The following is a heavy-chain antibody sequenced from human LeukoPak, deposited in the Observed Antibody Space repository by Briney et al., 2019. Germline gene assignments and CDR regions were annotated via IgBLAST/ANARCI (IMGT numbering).Heavy chain of an antibody. Sequence: GFDPEDGETIYAQKFQGRVTMTEDTSTDTAYMELSSLRSEDTAVYYCATVSGSTYYFDYWGQGTLVTVSS. V-gene: IGHV1-24*01. D-gene: IGHD1-26*01. CDR2: FDPEDGET. CDR3: ATVSGSTYYFDY. J-gene: IGHJ4*02.